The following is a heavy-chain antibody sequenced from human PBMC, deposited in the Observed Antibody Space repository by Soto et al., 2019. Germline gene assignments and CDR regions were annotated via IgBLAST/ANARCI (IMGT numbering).Heavy chain of an antibody. J-gene: IGHJ3*02. D-gene: IGHD3-3*01. V-gene: IGHV1-58*01. CDR2: IVVGSGNT. CDR1: GFTFTSSA. CDR3: AAGWGIRDFWSKGI. Sequence: SLKVSCKASGFTFTSSAVQWVRQARGQRLEWIGWIVVGSGNTNYAQKFQERVTITRDMSTSTAYMELSSLRSEDTAVYYCAAGWGIRDFWSKGIWGQGTMVTVS.